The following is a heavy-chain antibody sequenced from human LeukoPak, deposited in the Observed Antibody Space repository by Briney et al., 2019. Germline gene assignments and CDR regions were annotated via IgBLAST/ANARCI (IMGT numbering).Heavy chain of an antibody. CDR1: GFTFSSYW. D-gene: IGHD2-15*01. CDR2: IKQDGSEK. CDR3: ARDYADIVVVVAAVSYGMDV. J-gene: IGHJ6*02. Sequence: PGGSLRLSCAASGFTFSSYWMSWVPPAPGKGREWVANIKQDGSEKYYVDSVKGRFTISRDNAKNSLYLQMNSLRAEDTAVYYCARDYADIVVVVAAVSYGMDVWGQGTTVTVSS. V-gene: IGHV3-7*01.